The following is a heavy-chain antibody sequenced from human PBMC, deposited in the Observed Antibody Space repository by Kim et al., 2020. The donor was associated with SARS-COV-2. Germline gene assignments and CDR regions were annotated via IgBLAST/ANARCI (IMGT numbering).Heavy chain of an antibody. CDR1: GGSISSTSFY. CDR2: IYYSGTN. CDR3: AGIIYCTRGVCYSDIDY. Sequence: SETLSLTCTVSGGSISSTSFYWAWIRQPPGKGLEWIATIYYSGTNHSNSSLKSRVTISVDTSKNQFSLKLSSVTAADTALYYCAGIIYCTRGVCYSDIDYWGQGILVTVSS. D-gene: IGHD2-8*02. V-gene: IGHV4-39*01. J-gene: IGHJ4*02.